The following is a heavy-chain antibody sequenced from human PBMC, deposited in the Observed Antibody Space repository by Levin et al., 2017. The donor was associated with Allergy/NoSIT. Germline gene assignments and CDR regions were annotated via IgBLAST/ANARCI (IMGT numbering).Heavy chain of an antibody. CDR1: GDSFSSNSAA. V-gene: IGHV6-1*01. D-gene: IGHD7-27*01. CDR3: ASSTGVELGFDS. J-gene: IGHJ4*02. Sequence: SETLSLTCAISGDSFSSNSAAWTWIRQSPSRGLEWLGRTYYRSKWSNDYVVSVKSRITINPDTSKNQFSLQLNSVTPEDTAVYYCASSTGVELGFDSWGQGTLVTVSS. CDR2: TYYRSKWSN.